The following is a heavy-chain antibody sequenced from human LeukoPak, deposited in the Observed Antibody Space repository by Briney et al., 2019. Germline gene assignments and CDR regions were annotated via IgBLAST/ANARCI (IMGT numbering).Heavy chain of an antibody. J-gene: IGHJ4*02. V-gene: IGHV3-33*06. CDR2: IWHDGRTQ. CDR1: GFTFSHYA. D-gene: IGHD4-11*01. Sequence: GGSLRLSCAAYGFTFSHYAMQWVRQAPGKRLEWGAVIWHDGRTQYYADSVKGRFTISRDNSKKTVYLQMNSLRAEDTAVYYCAKDAQRGFDYSNSLEYWGQGILVTVSS. CDR3: AKDAQRGFDYSNSLEY.